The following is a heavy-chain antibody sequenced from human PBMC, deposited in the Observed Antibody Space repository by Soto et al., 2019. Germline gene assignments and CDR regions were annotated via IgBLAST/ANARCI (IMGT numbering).Heavy chain of an antibody. CDR1: GFTFSSYG. D-gene: IGHD4-4*01. Sequence: GGSLRLSCATSGFTFSSYGMHWVRQAPGKGLEWVAVIWYDGSNKYYADSVEGRFTISRDNSKNTLYLQMNSLRAEDTAVYYCARGPPYSPYYFYYMDVWGKETMFTV. CDR2: IWYDGSNK. J-gene: IGHJ6*03. V-gene: IGHV3-33*01. CDR3: ARGPPYSPYYFYYMDV.